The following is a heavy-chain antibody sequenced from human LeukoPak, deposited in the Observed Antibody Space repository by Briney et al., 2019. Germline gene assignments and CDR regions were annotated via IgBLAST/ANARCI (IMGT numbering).Heavy chain of an antibody. CDR2: IYYSGST. Sequence: PSETLSLTCTVSGGSISSGDYYWSWIRQPPGKGLEWIGYIYYSGSTYYNPSLKGRVTISVDTSKNQFSLKLSSVTAADTAVYYCARAHPITMVRGAQPFDPWGQGTLVTVSS. V-gene: IGHV4-30-4*01. CDR3: ARAHPITMVRGAQPFDP. D-gene: IGHD3-10*01. J-gene: IGHJ5*02. CDR1: GGSISSGDYY.